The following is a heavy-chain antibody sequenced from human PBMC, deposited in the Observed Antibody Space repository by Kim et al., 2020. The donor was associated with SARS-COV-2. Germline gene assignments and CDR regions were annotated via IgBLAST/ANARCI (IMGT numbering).Heavy chain of an antibody. J-gene: IGHJ4*02. D-gene: IGHD2-21*02. CDR1: GFTFSSYG. CDR3: ARELHIVVVTAIPGY. V-gene: IGHV3-33*01. Sequence: GGSLRLSCAASGFTFSSYGMHWVRQAPGKGLEWVAVIWYDGSNKYYADSVKGRFTISRDNSKNTLYLQMNSLRAEDTAVYYCARELHIVVVTAIPGYWGLGTLVTVSS. CDR2: IWYDGSNK.